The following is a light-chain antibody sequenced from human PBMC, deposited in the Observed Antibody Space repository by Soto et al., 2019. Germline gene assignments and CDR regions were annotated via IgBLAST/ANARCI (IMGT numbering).Light chain of an antibody. CDR1: QSVSSW. CDR2: KAS. V-gene: IGKV1-5*03. CDR3: QQYSRNPLT. J-gene: IGKJ4*01. Sequence: DIQMTQSPSTLSASVGDRVTITCRASQSVSSWLAWYQQKPGEVPKLLIYKASSLESGVPSRFSGSGSGIEFTLTISSLQPDDFVTYYCQQYSRNPLTFGGGTKVEIK.